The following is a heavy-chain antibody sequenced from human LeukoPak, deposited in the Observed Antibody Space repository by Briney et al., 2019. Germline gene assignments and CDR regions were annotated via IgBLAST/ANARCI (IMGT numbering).Heavy chain of an antibody. CDR3: ARAGRSGYADY. CDR2: IYYSGST. V-gene: IGHV4-59*11. D-gene: IGHD3-22*01. J-gene: IGHJ4*02. Sequence: PSETPSLTCTVSGGSISSHYWSWIRQPPGKGLEWIGYIYYSGSTNYNPSLKSRVTISVDTSKNQFSLKLSSVTAADTAVYYCARAGRSGYADYWGQGTLVTVSS. CDR1: GGSISSHY.